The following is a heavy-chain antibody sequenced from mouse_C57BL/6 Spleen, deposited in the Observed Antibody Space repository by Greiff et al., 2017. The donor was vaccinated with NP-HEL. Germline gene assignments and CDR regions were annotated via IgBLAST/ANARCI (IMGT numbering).Heavy chain of an antibody. CDR3: AISGLGRGYFDY. CDR2: INPSSTYT. CDR1: GYTFTNYW. J-gene: IGHJ2*01. D-gene: IGHD4-1*01. Sequence: VQLQQSGAELARPGASVKMSCKASGYTFTNYWMYWVKQRPGQGLEWIGYINPSSTYTKFNQNFKDKATLTADKSSSTAYMQLSSLTSEDSAVYYCAISGLGRGYFDYWGQGTTLTVSS. V-gene: IGHV1-4*01.